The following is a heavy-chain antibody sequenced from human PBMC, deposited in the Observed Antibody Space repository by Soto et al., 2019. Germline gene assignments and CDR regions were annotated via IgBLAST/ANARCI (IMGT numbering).Heavy chain of an antibody. Sequence: SGPTLVNPTQTLTLTCTFSGFSLSTSGMRVSWIRQPPGKALEWLARIDWDDDKFYSPSLKTRLTISKDTSKNQVVLTMTNMDPVDTATYYCARQKGRLRGTYFDYWGQGTLVTVSS. D-gene: IGHD4-17*01. CDR3: ARQKGRLRGTYFDY. CDR1: GFSLSTSGMR. J-gene: IGHJ4*02. V-gene: IGHV2-70*04. CDR2: IDWDDDK.